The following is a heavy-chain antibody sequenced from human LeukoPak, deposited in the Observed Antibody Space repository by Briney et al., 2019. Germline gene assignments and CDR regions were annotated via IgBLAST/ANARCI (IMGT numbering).Heavy chain of an antibody. CDR3: ARGQGYHDSLYEADYYYYYMDV. J-gene: IGHJ6*03. V-gene: IGHV4-39*07. CDR2: IYYTGST. D-gene: IGHD5-18*01. Sequence: PSETLSLTCTVSGGSISSSSYYWGWIRQPPGKGLEWIASIYYTGSTYYNPSLKSRVTISVDTSKNQFSLKLSSVTAADTAVYYCARGQGYHDSLYEADYYYYYMDVWGKGTTVTVSS. CDR1: GGSISSSSYY.